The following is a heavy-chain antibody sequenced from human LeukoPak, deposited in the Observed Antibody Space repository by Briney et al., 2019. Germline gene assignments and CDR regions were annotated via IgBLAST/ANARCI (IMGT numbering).Heavy chain of an antibody. J-gene: IGHJ4*02. CDR1: GFTFSSYR. CDR2: IKQDGSEK. CDR3: AREPYGTVSFDY. Sequence: GGSLRLSCAASGFTFSSYRMSWVRQAPGKGLEWVANIKQDGSEKYYVDSVKGRFTISRDNAKNSLYLQMNSLRAEDTAVYYCAREPYGTVSFDYWGQGTLVTVSS. D-gene: IGHD3-10*01. V-gene: IGHV3-7*01.